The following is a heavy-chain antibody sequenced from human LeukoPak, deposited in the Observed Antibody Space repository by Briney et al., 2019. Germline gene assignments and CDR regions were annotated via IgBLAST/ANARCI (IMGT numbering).Heavy chain of an antibody. D-gene: IGHD5-18*01. J-gene: IGHJ4*02. V-gene: IGHV3-48*03. CDR1: GFTISSYE. CDR3: ASALVTKGY. CDR2: ISGSGTTI. Sequence: PGGSLRLSCTASGFTISSYEMNWVRQAPGKGLEWVSYISGSGTTIYYADSLKGRFTISRDNAKNTLYLQMNSLRAEDTAVYYCASALVTKGYWGQGTLVTVSS.